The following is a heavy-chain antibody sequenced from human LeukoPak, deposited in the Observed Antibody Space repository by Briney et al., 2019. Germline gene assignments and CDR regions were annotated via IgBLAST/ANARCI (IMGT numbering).Heavy chain of an antibody. CDR3: AKSYYYDSSGYYYLSDAFDI. V-gene: IGHV3-23*01. CDR2: ISGSGGST. Sequence: PGGSLRLSCAASGFTFSSYAMSWVRQAPGKGLEWVSAISGSGGSTYYADSVKGRFTISRDNSKNTLYLQMNSLRAEDTAVYYYAKSYYYDSSGYYYLSDAFDIWGQGTMVTVSS. CDR1: GFTFSSYA. D-gene: IGHD3-22*01. J-gene: IGHJ3*02.